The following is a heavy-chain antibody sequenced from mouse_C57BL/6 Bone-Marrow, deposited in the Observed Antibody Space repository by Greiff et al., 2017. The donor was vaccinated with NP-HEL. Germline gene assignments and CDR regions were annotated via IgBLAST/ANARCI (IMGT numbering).Heavy chain of an antibody. J-gene: IGHJ2*01. Sequence: VQLQQSGAELVRPGASVKLSCTASGFNIKDDYMHWVKQRPEQGLEWIGRIDPANGDTEYASKFPGKATLTADTSSNTAYLQLSSLTSEDTAVYYCTQGSNYVFGYRGKGTTLTVSS. D-gene: IGHD2-5*01. V-gene: IGHV14-4*01. CDR1: GFNIKDDY. CDR2: IDPANGDT. CDR3: TQGSNYVFGY.